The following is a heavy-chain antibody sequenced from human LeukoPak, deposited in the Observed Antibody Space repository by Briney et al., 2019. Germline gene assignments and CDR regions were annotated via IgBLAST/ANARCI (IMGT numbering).Heavy chain of an antibody. D-gene: IGHD1-7*01. CDR3: ARVLLAGTTDY. CDR1: GGSISSNY. V-gene: IGHV4-59*01. CDR2: MYYSGTT. J-gene: IGHJ4*02. Sequence: PSETLSLTCTVSGGSISSNYWSWIRQPPAKGLEWIGYMYYSGTTKYNPSLKSRVTMSVDTSKNQFSLKLTSVTAADTAVYYCARVLLAGTTDYWGQGTLVTVSS.